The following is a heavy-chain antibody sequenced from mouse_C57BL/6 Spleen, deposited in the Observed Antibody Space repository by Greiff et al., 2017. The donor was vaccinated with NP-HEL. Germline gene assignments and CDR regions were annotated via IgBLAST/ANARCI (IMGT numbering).Heavy chain of an antibody. D-gene: IGHD2-3*01. CDR3: AKGDYDGYYVSHYYAMDY. V-gene: IGHV2-3*01. J-gene: IGHJ4*01. CDR2: IWGDGST. CDR1: GFSLTSYG. Sequence: VQLQESGPGLVAPSQSLSITCTVSGFSLTSYGVSWVRQPPGKGLEWLGVIWGDGSTNYHSALISRLSISKDNSKSQVFLKLNSLQTDDTASYYCAKGDYDGYYVSHYYAMDYWGQGTSVTVSS.